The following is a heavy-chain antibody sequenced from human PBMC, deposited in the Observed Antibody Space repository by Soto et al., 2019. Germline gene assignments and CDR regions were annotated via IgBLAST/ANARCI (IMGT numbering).Heavy chain of an antibody. V-gene: IGHV3-33*01. Sequence: SGGSLRLSCAASGFTFSSYGLHWVRQAPCKGLEWVAVIWYDGSNKYYADSVKGRLTISRDNSKNTLYLQMNSLRAEDTAVYYCARDLHRYCSGGSCYPFDYWGKGTLVTVS. J-gene: IGHJ4*02. CDR1: GFTFSSYG. CDR3: ARDLHRYCSGGSCYPFDY. CDR2: IWYDGSNK. D-gene: IGHD2-15*01.